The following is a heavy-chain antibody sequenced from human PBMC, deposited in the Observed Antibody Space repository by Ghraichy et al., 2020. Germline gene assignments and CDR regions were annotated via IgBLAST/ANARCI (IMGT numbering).Heavy chain of an antibody. Sequence: ASVKVSCKASGYTFTGYYMHWVRQAPGQGLEWMGWINPNSGGTNYAQKFQGRVTMTRDTSISTAYMELSRLRSDDTAVYSCARTAHDYYYGMDVWGQGTTVTVSS. V-gene: IGHV1-2*02. CDR1: GYTFTGYY. J-gene: IGHJ6*02. CDR3: ARTAHDYYYGMDV. CDR2: INPNSGGT.